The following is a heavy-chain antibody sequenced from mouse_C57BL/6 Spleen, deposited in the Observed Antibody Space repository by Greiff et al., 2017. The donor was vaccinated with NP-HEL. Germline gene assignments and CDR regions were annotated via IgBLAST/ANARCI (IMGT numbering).Heavy chain of an antibody. CDR1: GYTFTDYY. V-gene: IGHV1-26*01. D-gene: IGHD3-1*01. CDR2: INPNNGGT. CDR3: ARSGRPHFDY. Sequence: EVQLQQSGPELVKPGASVKISCKASGYTFTDYYMNWVKQSHGKSLEWIGDINPNNGGTSYNQKFKGKATLTVDKSSSTAYMELRSLTSEDSAVYYCARSGRPHFDYWGQGTTLTVSS. J-gene: IGHJ2*01.